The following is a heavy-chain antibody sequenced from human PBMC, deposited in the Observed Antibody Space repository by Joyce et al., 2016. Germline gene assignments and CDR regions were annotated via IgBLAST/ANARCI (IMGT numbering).Heavy chain of an antibody. CDR3: ARTSYSNYVNYFDP. V-gene: IGHV5-51*01. CDR1: GYSFTSYW. D-gene: IGHD4-11*01. CDR2: IYPGDSDT. Sequence: EVQLVQSGAEVKKPGESLKISCQGSGYSFTSYWIGWVRLIPGKGLEWMEIIYPGDSDTRYSPSFQGQVTISADKSISTAYLQWSSLKTSDTAIYYCARTSYSNYVNYFDPWGQGTLVTVSS. J-gene: IGHJ5*02.